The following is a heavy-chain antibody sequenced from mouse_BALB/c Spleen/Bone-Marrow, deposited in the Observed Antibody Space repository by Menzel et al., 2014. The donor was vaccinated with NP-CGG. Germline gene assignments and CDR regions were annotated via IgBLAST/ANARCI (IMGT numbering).Heavy chain of an antibody. Sequence: EVQLQQSGAELVKPGASVKLSCTASGFNNKDTYMHWVKQRPEQGLEWIGRIDPANGNTKYDPKFQGKATITADTSSNTAYLQLSSLTSEDTAVYYCARNYGYDKSFAYWGQGTLVTVSA. CDR3: ARNYGYDKSFAY. V-gene: IGHV14-3*02. D-gene: IGHD2-2*01. J-gene: IGHJ3*01. CDR1: GFNNKDTY. CDR2: IDPANGNT.